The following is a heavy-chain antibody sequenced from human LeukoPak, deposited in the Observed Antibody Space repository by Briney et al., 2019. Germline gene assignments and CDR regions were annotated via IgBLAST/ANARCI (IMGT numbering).Heavy chain of an antibody. CDR2: INHSGST. V-gene: IGHV4-34*01. J-gene: IGHJ4*02. D-gene: IGHD6-13*01. CDR3: ARGYSSSWRTIDY. CDR1: GGSFSGYY. Sequence: PSETLSLTCAVYGGSFSGYYWSWIRQPPGKGLEWIGEINHSGSTNYNPSLKSRVTISVDTSKNQFSLKLSSVTAADTAVYYRARGYSSSWRTIDYWGQGTLVTVSS.